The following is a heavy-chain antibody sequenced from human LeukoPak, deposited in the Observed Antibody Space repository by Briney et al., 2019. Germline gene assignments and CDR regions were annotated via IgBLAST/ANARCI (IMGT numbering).Heavy chain of an antibody. CDR2: ISLDGSSK. CDR1: GFSFSNYG. V-gene: IGHV3-30*18. CDR3: AKQGSCSGGSCYAHHFDS. Sequence: PGGSLRLSCAASGFSFSNYGMRWVRQAPGKGLEWVALISLDGSSKYYADSVKGRFTISRDNSKNTLYLQMNSLRDEDTAVYHCAKQGSCSGGSCYAHHFDSWGRGTLVIVSS. D-gene: IGHD2-15*01. J-gene: IGHJ4*02.